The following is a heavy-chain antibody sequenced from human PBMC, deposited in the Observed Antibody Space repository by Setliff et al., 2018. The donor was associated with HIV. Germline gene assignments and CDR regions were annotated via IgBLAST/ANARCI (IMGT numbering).Heavy chain of an antibody. J-gene: IGHJ5*01. Sequence: SETLSLTCAVSGDSIGTYSWHWLRQRPGKGLEWIGYIYGSGSTLYNPSLTSRFTMSTDTPNNRFALKLRAVTAADTAVYYGAKRAVQDGTVTSANWLESWGQGTLVTVSS. V-gene: IGHV4-4*09. CDR2: IYGSGST. CDR3: AKRAVQDGTVTSANWLES. CDR1: GDSIGTYS. D-gene: IGHD1-7*01.